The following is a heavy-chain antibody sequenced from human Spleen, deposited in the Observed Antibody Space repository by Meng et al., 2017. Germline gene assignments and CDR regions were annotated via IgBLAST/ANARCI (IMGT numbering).Heavy chain of an antibody. V-gene: IGHV3-15*04. CDR3: IGNFLGH. J-gene: IGHJ4*02. CDR1: GFTFSGYV. CDR2: IERKGDGGTT. D-gene: IGHD1-7*01. Sequence: EVQLLESGGGLVQPGGSLRLSCAASGFTFSGYVMSWVRQPPGRGLEWVARIERKGDGGTTTYGTSVEGRFTISRDDSRNTLYLQMNSLETEDTAVYYCIGNFLGHWGQGTLVTVSS.